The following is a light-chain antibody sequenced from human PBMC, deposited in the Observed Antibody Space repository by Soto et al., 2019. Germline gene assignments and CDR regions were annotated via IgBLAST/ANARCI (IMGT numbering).Light chain of an antibody. CDR2: RNN. Sequence: QSVLTQPPPASGTPGQRVTISCSGSSSNIGSNYVYWYQQLPGTAPKLLIFRNNQRPSGVPDRFSGSKSGTSASLAISGLRSEDEADYYCAAWDGSLSGVVFGGGTKLTVL. CDR1: SSNIGSNY. J-gene: IGLJ2*01. CDR3: AAWDGSLSGVV. V-gene: IGLV1-47*01.